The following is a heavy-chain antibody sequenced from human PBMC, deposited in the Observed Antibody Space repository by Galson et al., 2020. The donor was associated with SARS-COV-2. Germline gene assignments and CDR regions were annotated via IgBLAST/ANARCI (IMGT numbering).Heavy chain of an antibody. Sequence: SLKISCKGSGYSFTSYWIGWVRQMPGKGLEWIGIIYHGDSDTRYSPSFQGQVTISADKSISTAYLQWSSLKASDTAMYYCATRIRGYSGYDPYPLYYYGMDVWGQGTTVTVSS. V-gene: IGHV5-51*01. CDR1: GYSFTSYW. D-gene: IGHD5-12*01. CDR3: ATRIRGYSGYDPYPLYYYGMDV. CDR2: IYHGDSDT. J-gene: IGHJ6*02.